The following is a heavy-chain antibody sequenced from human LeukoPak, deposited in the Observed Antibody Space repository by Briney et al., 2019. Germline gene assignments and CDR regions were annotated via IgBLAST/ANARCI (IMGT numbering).Heavy chain of an antibody. CDR1: GFTFDDYG. V-gene: IGHV3-20*04. Sequence: GGSLRLSCAASGFTFDDYGMSWVRQAPGKGLEWVSGINWNGGSTGYADSMKGRFTISRDNAKNSLYLQMNSLRAEDTALYYCARSNCGGDCYWGTFDYWGQGTLVTVSS. CDR2: INWNGGST. CDR3: ARSNCGGDCYWGTFDY. J-gene: IGHJ4*02. D-gene: IGHD2-21*02.